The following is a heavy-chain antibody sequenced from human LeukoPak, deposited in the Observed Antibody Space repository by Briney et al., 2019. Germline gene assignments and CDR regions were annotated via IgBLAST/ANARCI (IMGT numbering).Heavy chain of an antibody. CDR2: ISSDGNNK. V-gene: IGHV3-30*18. Sequence: GGSLRLSCAASGFTFSSYSMNWVRQAPGKGLEWMAVISSDGNNKYYADSVKGRFTISRDNSKNMLFVQMNSLRAEDTAVYYCAKDPYGGYGGVDYWGQGTLVTVSS. CDR1: GFTFSSYS. D-gene: IGHD5-12*01. J-gene: IGHJ4*02. CDR3: AKDPYGGYGGVDY.